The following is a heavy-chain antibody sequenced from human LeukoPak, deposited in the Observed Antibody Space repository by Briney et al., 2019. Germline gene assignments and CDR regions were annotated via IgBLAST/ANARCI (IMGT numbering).Heavy chain of an antibody. CDR2: FSGNDGST. J-gene: IGHJ6*03. CDR3: AKMTPRSYHMDV. CDR1: GFTFSNYA. V-gene: IGHV3-23*01. Sequence: GGSLRLSCATSGFTFSNYAINWVRHAPGKGLEWVSAFSGNDGSTYYADSVRGRFTISRDNSKHTLYLQMTSLRAEDTAVYYCAKMTPRSYHMDVWGKGTTVTVSS.